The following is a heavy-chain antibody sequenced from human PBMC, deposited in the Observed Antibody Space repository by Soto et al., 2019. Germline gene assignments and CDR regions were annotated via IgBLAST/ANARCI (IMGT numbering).Heavy chain of an antibody. CDR2: IYYSGST. V-gene: IGHV4-39*07. J-gene: IGHJ3*02. CDR1: GGSISSRGYY. Sequence: ASETLSLTCTVSGGSISSRGYYWGWIRQPPGKGLEWIGTIYYSGSTYYNPSLKSRVTISVDTSKTQVSLDLGSVTAADTAVYFCAASYDAILTGHFAFDIWGHGTMVTVSS. CDR3: AASYDAILTGHFAFDI. D-gene: IGHD3-9*01.